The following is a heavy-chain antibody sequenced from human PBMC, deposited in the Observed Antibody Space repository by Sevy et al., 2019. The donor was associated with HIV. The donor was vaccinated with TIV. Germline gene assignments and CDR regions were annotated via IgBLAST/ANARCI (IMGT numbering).Heavy chain of an antibody. D-gene: IGHD2-2*01. V-gene: IGHV3-11*01. CDR1: GFTFSDYY. CDR2: ISSSGSTI. CDR3: ARMGVPAAMLRWGGYDGGAPRKDYYYYYGMDV. Sequence: GGSLRLSCAASGFTFSDYYMSWIRQAPGKGLEWVSYISSSGSTIYYADSVKGRFTISRDNAKNSLYLQMNSLRAEDTAVYYCARMGVPAAMLRWGGYDGGAPRKDYYYYYGMDVWDQGTTVTVSS. J-gene: IGHJ6*02.